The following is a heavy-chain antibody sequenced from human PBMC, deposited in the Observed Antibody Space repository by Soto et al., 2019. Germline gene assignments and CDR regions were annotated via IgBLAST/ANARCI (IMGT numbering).Heavy chain of an antibody. CDR3: ATTGPY. J-gene: IGHJ4*02. V-gene: IGHV3-33*01. CDR2: IGFDGSNK. CDR1: GFTFSSYG. Sequence: QVQLEESGGGVVQPGRSLRLSCAASGFTFSSYGMHWVRQAPGKGLEWVAVIGFDGSNKFYADSVKGRFTISRDNSKNTVSLQMNSLRDEDSAAYYCATTGPYWGQGTLVTVSS.